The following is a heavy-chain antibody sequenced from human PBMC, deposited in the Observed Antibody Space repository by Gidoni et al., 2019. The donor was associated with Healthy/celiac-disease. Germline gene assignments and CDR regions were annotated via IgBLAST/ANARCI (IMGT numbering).Heavy chain of an antibody. CDR2: ISAYNGNT. Sequence: QVQLVQSGAEVKKPGASVKVSCKASGYTFTSYGISWVRQAPGQGLEWMGWISAYNGNTNYAQKLQGRVTMTTDTSTSTAYMELRSLRSDDTAVYYCARADDLGYSSGWYPNYYMDVWGKGTTVTVSS. J-gene: IGHJ6*03. CDR3: ARADDLGYSSGWYPNYYMDV. D-gene: IGHD6-19*01. CDR1: GYTFTSYG. V-gene: IGHV1-18*01.